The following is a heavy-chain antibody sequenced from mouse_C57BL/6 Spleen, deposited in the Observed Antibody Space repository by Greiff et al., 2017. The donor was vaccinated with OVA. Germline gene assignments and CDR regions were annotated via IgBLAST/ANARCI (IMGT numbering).Heavy chain of an antibody. D-gene: IGHD2-3*01. Sequence: EVQLQESGPELVKPGASVKISCKASGYSFTGYYMNWVKQSPEKSLEWIGEINPSTGGTTYNQKFKAKATLTVDKSSSTAYIQLKSLTSEDSAVYYCASRYDPWFAYWGQGTLVTVSA. CDR3: ASRYDPWFAY. CDR1: GYSFTGYY. V-gene: IGHV1-42*01. J-gene: IGHJ3*01. CDR2: INPSTGGT.